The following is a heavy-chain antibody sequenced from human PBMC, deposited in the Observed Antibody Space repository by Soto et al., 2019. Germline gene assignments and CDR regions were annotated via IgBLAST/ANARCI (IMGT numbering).Heavy chain of an antibody. V-gene: IGHV1-69*12. J-gene: IGHJ6*02. Sequence: QVQLVQSGAEVKKPGSSVKVSCKASGGTFSSYAISWVRQAPGQGLEWMGGIIPIFGTANYAQKFQGRVTITADESTSTAYMELSSLRSEDSAVYYCARTYCISTSCQNHYYFYGMDVWGQGTTVTVSS. CDR2: IIPIFGTA. CDR1: GGTFSSYA. CDR3: ARTYCISTSCQNHYYFYGMDV. D-gene: IGHD2-2*01.